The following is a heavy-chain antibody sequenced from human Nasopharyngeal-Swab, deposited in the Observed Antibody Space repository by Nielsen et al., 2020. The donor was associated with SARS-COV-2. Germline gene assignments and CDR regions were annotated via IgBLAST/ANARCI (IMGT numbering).Heavy chain of an antibody. D-gene: IGHD3-22*01. Sequence: VRQAPGKGPEWVSVIYSGGSTYSADSMKGRVTISRDNSKNTLYLQMNSLRAEDTAVYYRARGAYDSSGYFWDYWGQGTLVTVSS. V-gene: IGHV3-53*01. J-gene: IGHJ4*02. CDR3: ARGAYDSSGYFWDY. CDR2: IYSGGST.